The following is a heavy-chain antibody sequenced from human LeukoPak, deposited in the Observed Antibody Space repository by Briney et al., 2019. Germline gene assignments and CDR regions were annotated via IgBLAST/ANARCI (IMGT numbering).Heavy chain of an antibody. CDR1: GGSFSGYY. Sequence: PSETLSLTCAVYGGSFSGYYWSWIRQPPGKGLEWIGEINHSGSTNYNPSLKSRVTMSVDTSKNQFSLKLSSVTAADTAVYYCARGLGVASDYWGQGTLVTVSS. CDR2: INHSGST. CDR3: ARGLGVASDY. J-gene: IGHJ4*02. V-gene: IGHV4-34*01.